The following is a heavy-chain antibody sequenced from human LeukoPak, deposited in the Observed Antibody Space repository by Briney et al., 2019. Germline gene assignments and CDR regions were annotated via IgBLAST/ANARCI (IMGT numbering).Heavy chain of an antibody. V-gene: IGHV3-23*01. J-gene: IGHJ6*02. CDR1: GFTFSSYA. CDR2: IGGSGTST. CDR3: AKTSQGHPPYYCSMDV. Sequence: GASLRLSCAASGFTFSSYAMSWVRQAPGKGLEWVSAIGGSGTSTFYADSVKGRFTISRDNSKNTLYLQMNSLRAEDTAVYYCAKTSQGHPPYYCSMDVWGQGTTVTVSS.